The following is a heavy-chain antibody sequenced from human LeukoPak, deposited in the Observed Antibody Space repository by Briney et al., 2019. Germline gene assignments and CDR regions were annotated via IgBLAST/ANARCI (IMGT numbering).Heavy chain of an antibody. CDR1: GYSFTAYY. CDR2: MHPGSGDT. CDR3: ARLPTGVAGTVDF. V-gene: IGHV1-2*02. J-gene: IGHJ4*02. D-gene: IGHD6-19*01. Sequence: ASVKVSCKASGYSFTAYYIHWVRQAPGQGLELMGWMHPGSGDTNYAQNFQGRVTWTRDTSINTAYVELSGLTSDDTAMYYCARLPTGVAGTVDFWGQGTLVTVSS.